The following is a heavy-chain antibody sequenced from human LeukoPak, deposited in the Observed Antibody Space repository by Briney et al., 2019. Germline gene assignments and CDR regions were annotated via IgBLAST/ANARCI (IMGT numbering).Heavy chain of an antibody. J-gene: IGHJ6*02. V-gene: IGHV4-34*01. CDR2: INHSGST. CDR1: GGSFSGYY. Sequence: SETLSLTCAVYGGSFSGYYWSWIRQPPGKGLEWIGEINHSGSTNYNPSLKSRVTISVDTSKNQFFLKLSSVTAADTAVYYCASSWVTATLGGYYYYGMDVWGQGTTVTVSS. D-gene: IGHD2-21*02. CDR3: ASSWVTATLGGYYYYGMDV.